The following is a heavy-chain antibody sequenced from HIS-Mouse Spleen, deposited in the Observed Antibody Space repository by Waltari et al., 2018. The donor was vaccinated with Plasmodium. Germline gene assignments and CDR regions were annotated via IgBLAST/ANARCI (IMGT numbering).Heavy chain of an antibody. CDR2: ISYDGSNK. CDR1: GFTFSSYG. Sequence: AASGFTFSSYGMHWVRPSPGKGLEWVAVISYDGSNKYYADSVKGRFTISRDNSKNTLYLQMNSLRAEDTAVYYCAKDHPGGQYSSGWYLLQHWGQGTLVTVSS. D-gene: IGHD6-19*01. J-gene: IGHJ1*01. V-gene: IGHV3-30*18. CDR3: AKDHPGGQYSSGWYLLQH.